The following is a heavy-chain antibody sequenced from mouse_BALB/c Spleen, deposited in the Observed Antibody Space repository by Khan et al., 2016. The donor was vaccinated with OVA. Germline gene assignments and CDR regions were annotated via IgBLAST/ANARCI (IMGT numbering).Heavy chain of an antibody. J-gene: IGHJ3*01. Sequence: VQLQQPGAELVKPGASVKLSCTASGFNIKDTYMHWVKQRPEQGLEWIGRIDPLNGYTKYDPKFQGKATITADTSSNTAYLHLSSLTSEDTAGYYCGSPTWFAYWGHGTLVTVSA. CDR2: IDPLNGYT. CDR3: GSPTWFAY. V-gene: IGHV14-3*02. CDR1: GFNIKDTY.